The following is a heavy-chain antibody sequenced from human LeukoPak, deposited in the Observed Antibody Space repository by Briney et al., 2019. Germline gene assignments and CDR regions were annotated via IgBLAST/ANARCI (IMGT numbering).Heavy chain of an antibody. CDR1: GGSISSGGYY. CDR3: ASPVHSSGYHNYFDY. V-gene: IGHV4-31*03. D-gene: IGHD3-22*01. Sequence: ASETLSLTCTVSGGSISSGGYYWSWIRQHPGKGLEWIGYIYYSGSTNYNPSLKSRVTISVDTSKNQFSLKLSSVTAADTAVYYCASPVHSSGYHNYFDYWGQGTLVTVSS. J-gene: IGHJ4*02. CDR2: IYYSGST.